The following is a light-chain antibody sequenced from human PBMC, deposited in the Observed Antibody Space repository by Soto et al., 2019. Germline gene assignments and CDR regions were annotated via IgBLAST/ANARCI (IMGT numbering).Light chain of an antibody. CDR1: QSVSSN. J-gene: IGKJ2*01. V-gene: IGKV3D-15*01. CDR3: QHYNDWPYT. CDR2: GAS. Sequence: EIVMTQSPATLSVSPGERATLSCRASQSVSSNLAWYQQNLGQAPRLPISGASTRATGIPARFSGSGSGTEFTLTISSLQSEDFAVYYCQHYNDWPYTFGQGTKLEIK.